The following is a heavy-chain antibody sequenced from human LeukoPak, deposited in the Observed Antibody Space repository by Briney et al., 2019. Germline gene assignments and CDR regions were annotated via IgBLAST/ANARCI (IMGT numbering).Heavy chain of an antibody. CDR2: INPNSGGT. V-gene: IGHV1-2*02. CDR3: ARDSAAAGTGTWFDY. CDR1: GYTFTGYY. D-gene: IGHD6-13*01. Sequence: ASVKVSCKASGYTFTGYYMHWVRQAPGQGLEWMGWINPNSGGTNYAQKFQGRVTMTRDTSISTAYMELSRLRSDDTAVYYCARDSAAAGTGTWFDYWAREPWSPSPQ. J-gene: IGHJ4*02.